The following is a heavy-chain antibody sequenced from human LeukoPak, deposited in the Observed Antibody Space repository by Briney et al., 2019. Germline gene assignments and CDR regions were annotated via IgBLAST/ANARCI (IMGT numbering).Heavy chain of an antibody. CDR2: IKSKTDGGTT. J-gene: IGHJ5*02. CDR1: GFTFSNAW. Sequence: GGSLRLSCAASGFTFSNAWMSWVRQAPGKGLEWVGRIKSKTDGGTTDYAAPVKGRFTISRDDSKNTLYLQMNSLKTGDTAVYYCTRLGVMVKGDWFDPWGQGTLVTVSS. CDR3: TRLGVMVKGDWFDP. D-gene: IGHD2-8*01. V-gene: IGHV3-15*01.